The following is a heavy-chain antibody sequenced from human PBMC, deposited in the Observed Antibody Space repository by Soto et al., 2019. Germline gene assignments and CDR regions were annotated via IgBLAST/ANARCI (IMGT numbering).Heavy chain of an antibody. J-gene: IGHJ4*02. Sequence: GGSLRLSCAASGFTFDDYAMHWVRQAPGKGLEWVSGISWNSGSIGYADSVKGRFTISRDNAKNSLYLQMNSLRAEDTALYYCAKDIGEVVVAATIDYWGQGTLVTVSS. D-gene: IGHD2-15*01. CDR2: ISWNSGSI. V-gene: IGHV3-9*01. CDR3: AKDIGEVVVAATIDY. CDR1: GFTFDDYA.